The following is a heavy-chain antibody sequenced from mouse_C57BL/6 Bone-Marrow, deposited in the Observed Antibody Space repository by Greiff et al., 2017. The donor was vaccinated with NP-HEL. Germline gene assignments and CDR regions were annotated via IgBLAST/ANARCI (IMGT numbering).Heavy chain of an antibody. V-gene: IGHV5-6*01. CDR2: ISSGGSYT. Sequence: EVQGVESGGDLVKPGGSLKLSCAASGFTFSSYGMSWVRQTPDKRLEWVATISSGGSYTYYPDSVKGRFTFSRDNAKNTLYLQMSSLRSEDTAVYYYASHLHWDPWFAYWGQGTLVTVSA. CDR3: ASHLHWDPWFAY. CDR1: GFTFSSYG. J-gene: IGHJ3*01. D-gene: IGHD4-1*01.